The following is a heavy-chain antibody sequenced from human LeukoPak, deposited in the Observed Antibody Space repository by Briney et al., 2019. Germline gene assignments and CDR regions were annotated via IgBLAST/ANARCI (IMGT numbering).Heavy chain of an antibody. Sequence: GGSLRLSCAASGFTLSSYAMSWVRQAPGKGLEWVSAISGSGGSTYYADSVKGRFTISRDNSKNTLYLQMNSLRAEDTAVYYCANMRSSTSRYFDYWGQGTLVTVSS. J-gene: IGHJ4*02. V-gene: IGHV3-23*01. CDR2: ISGSGGST. CDR1: GFTLSSYA. CDR3: ANMRSSTSRYFDY. D-gene: IGHD2-2*01.